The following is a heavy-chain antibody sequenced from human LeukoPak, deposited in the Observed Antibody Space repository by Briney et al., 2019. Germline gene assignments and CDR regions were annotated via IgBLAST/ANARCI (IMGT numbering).Heavy chain of an antibody. J-gene: IGHJ4*02. D-gene: IGHD4-23*01. Sequence: GESLKISCKGSGYSFSNYWIGWVRQMPERGLEWMGIMYPGNSDTRYSPSFQGQVTISADKSISTAYLQWSSLKASDTAMYYCTFVSNYGGNSGWDYWGQGTLVTVSS. CDR1: GYSFSNYW. CDR2: MYPGNSDT. CDR3: TFVSNYGGNSGWDY. V-gene: IGHV5-51*01.